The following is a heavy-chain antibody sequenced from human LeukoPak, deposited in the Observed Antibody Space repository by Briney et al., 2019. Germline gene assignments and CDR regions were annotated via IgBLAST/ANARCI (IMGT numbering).Heavy chain of an antibody. V-gene: IGHV1-69*04. Sequence: GASVKVSCKASGGTFSSYAISWVRQAPGQGLEWMGRIIPILGIANYAQKFQGRVTITADKSTSTAYMELSSLRSEDTAVYYCARVPANMNLAGQTFDYWGQGTLVTVSS. J-gene: IGHJ4*02. D-gene: IGHD2-2*01. CDR1: GGTFSSYA. CDR3: ARVPANMNLAGQTFDY. CDR2: IIPILGIA.